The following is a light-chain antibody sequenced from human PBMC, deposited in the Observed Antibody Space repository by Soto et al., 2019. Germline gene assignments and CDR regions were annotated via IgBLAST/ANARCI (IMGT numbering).Light chain of an antibody. CDR3: SSYTSSSTLMV. V-gene: IGLV2-14*01. Sequence: QSALTQPASVSGSPGQSITISCTGTSSDGGGYNYVSWYQQHPGKAPKLMIYDVSNRPSGVSNRFSGSESGNTASLTISGLQAEDEADYYCSSYTSSSTLMVFGGGTKLTVL. CDR2: DVS. CDR1: SSDGGGYNY. J-gene: IGLJ2*01.